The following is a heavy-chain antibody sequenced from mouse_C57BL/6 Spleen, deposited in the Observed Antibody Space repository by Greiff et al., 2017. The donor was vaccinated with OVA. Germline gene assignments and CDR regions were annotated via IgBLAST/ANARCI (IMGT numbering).Heavy chain of an antibody. CDR2: IYPGDGDT. Sequence: QVQLQQSGAELVKPGASVKISCKASGYAFSSYWMNWVKQRPGKGLEWIGQIYPGDGDTNYNGKFKGKATLTADKSSSTAYMQLSSLTSEDSAVYFCAREVYYGRWFAYWGQGTLVTVSA. V-gene: IGHV1-80*01. J-gene: IGHJ3*01. D-gene: IGHD1-1*01. CDR1: GYAFSSYW. CDR3: AREVYYGRWFAY.